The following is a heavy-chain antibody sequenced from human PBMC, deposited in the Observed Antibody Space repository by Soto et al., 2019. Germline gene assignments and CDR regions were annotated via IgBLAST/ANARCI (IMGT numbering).Heavy chain of an antibody. CDR1: GYTFIRYG. J-gene: IGHJ6*02. D-gene: IGHD3-16*01. CDR2: ISPYNDYT. CDR3: ARGGYNANVWGKLSDYGLDV. Sequence: QVQLVQSAAEVKKPGASVKVSCKASGYTFIRYGIAWVRQAPGQGLEWMGWISPYNDYTTYAEKLQGRVILHADASSKAVYMELMRLGSDDTAVYYCARGGYNANVWGKLSDYGLDVWGQGTTVTVSS. V-gene: IGHV1-18*01.